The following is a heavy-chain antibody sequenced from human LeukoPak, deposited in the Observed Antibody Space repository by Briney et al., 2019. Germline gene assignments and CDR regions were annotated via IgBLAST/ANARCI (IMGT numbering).Heavy chain of an antibody. CDR3: AKAWLVRNWFDP. CDR1: GGSFSGYY. D-gene: IGHD6-19*01. J-gene: IGHJ5*02. V-gene: IGHV4-34*01. Sequence: SETLSLTCAVYGGSFSGYYWSWIRQPPGKGLDWIGEINHSGSTNYSPSLKSRVTISVDTSKNQFSLKLSSVTAADTAVYYCAKAWLVRNWFDPWGQGTLVTVSS. CDR2: INHSGST.